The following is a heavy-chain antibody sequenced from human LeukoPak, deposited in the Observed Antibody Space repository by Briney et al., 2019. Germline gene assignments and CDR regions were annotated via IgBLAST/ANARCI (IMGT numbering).Heavy chain of an antibody. Sequence: PGGSLRLPCAASGFNFIDYSMNWVRQAPGEGLEWISYIGISSGNTKYADSVKGRFTISRDKARNSLYLQMNSLRVEDTAVYYCARDHRYAFDNWGHGTLVTVSS. CDR1: GFNFIDYS. V-gene: IGHV3-48*01. CDR2: IGISSGNT. CDR3: ARDHRYAFDN. D-gene: IGHD5-12*01. J-gene: IGHJ4*01.